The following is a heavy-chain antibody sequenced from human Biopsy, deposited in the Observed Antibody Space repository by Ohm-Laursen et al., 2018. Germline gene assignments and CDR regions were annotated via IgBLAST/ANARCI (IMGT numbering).Heavy chain of an antibody. CDR2: INAKTGDT. V-gene: IGHV1-2*02. CDR1: GYTFTGYH. CDR3: TGGGYYYDSLAYYYWFDP. D-gene: IGHD3-22*01. Sequence: ASVKVSCNTSGYTFTGYHVHWVRQAPGQGLEWMGWINAKTGDTNYAQKFQGRVTMTRDTSISTAYVDLSSLRSDDTAVYYCTGGGYYYDSLAYYYWFDPWGQGTLVTVSS. J-gene: IGHJ5*02.